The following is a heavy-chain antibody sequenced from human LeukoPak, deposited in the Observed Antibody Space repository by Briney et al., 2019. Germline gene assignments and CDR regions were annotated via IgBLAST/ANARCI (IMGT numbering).Heavy chain of an antibody. V-gene: IGHV3-23*01. Sequence: GGSLRLSCAASGPTFSSFGMSWVRQADGKGLEGVSVITGSGYTTYYAGPVKGRFTLSRANAKNTVSLQMYILRVEDTAIYYCGSTEGTSTYSAWGSYRLDSWGQGTLVTVAS. J-gene: IGHJ4*02. CDR2: ITGSGYTT. D-gene: IGHD3-16*02. CDR3: GSTEGTSTYSAWGSYRLDS. CDR1: GPTFSSFG.